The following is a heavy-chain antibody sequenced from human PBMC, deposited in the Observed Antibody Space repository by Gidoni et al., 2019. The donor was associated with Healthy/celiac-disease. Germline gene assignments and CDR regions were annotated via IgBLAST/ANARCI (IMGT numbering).Heavy chain of an antibody. CDR3: TSRSYYDFWSGDPRFDY. V-gene: IGHV3-15*01. CDR1: GFTFSNAW. D-gene: IGHD3-3*01. Sequence: EVQLVESGGGLVKPGGSLRLSCAASGFTFSNAWMSWVRQAPGKGLEWVGRIKSKTDGGTTDYAAPVKGRFTISRDDSKNTLYLQMNSLKTEDTAVYYCTSRSYYDFWSGDPRFDYWGQGTLVTVSS. CDR2: IKSKTDGGTT. J-gene: IGHJ4*02.